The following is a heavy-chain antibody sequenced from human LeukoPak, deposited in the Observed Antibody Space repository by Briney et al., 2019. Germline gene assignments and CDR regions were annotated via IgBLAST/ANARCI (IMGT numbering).Heavy chain of an antibody. CDR3: ARGDLEVKALDY. Sequence: SVKVSCKASGGTFSSYAISWVRQAPGQGREWMGGIIPIFGTANYAQNFQGRVTITTDESTSTAYMELSSLRSEDTAVYYCARGDLEVKALDYWGQGTLVTVSS. CDR2: IIPIFGTA. J-gene: IGHJ4*02. V-gene: IGHV1-69*05. CDR1: GGTFSSYA. D-gene: IGHD4-23*01.